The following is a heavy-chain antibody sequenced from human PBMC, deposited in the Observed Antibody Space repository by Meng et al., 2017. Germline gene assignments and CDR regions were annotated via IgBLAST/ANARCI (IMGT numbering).Heavy chain of an antibody. CDR1: GFTFSSYE. V-gene: IGHV3-30*01. CDR3: ARGRARYEYFQH. CDR2: ISYDGSNK. D-gene: IGHD6-6*01. J-gene: IGHJ1*01. Sequence: GESLKISCAASGFTFSSYEMNWVRQAPGKGLEWVAVISYDGSNKYYADSVKGRFTISRDNSKNTLYLQMNSLRAEDTAVYYCARGRARYEYFQHWGQGTLVTVSS.